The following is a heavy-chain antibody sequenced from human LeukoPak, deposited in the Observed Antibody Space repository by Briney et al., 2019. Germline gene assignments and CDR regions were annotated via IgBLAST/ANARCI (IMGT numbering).Heavy chain of an antibody. V-gene: IGHV1-2*04. CDR1: GYTFTDYY. J-gene: IGHJ4*02. Sequence: ASVKVSCKASGYTFTDYYMHWVRQAPGQGLEWMGWINPNSGGTNYAQKFQGWVTMTRDTSISTAYMELSRLRSDDTAVYYCARDLSSTEYYYDSSGYYSYWGQGTLVTVSS. CDR2: INPNSGGT. CDR3: ARDLSSTEYYYDSSGYYSY. D-gene: IGHD3-22*01.